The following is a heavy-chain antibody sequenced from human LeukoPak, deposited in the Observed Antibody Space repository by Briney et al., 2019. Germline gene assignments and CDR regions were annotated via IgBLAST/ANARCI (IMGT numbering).Heavy chain of an antibody. V-gene: IGHV3-33*01. CDR1: GFTFSSYG. Sequence: RGSLRLSCAASGFTFSSYGMHWVRQAPGKGLEWVAIIWYDGSNKYYADSVKGRFTISRDNSKNTLSLQMNSLRAEDTAVYYCARETREHFDWLSTFDYWGQGTLVTVSS. J-gene: IGHJ4*02. D-gene: IGHD3-9*01. CDR3: ARETREHFDWLSTFDY. CDR2: IWYDGSNK.